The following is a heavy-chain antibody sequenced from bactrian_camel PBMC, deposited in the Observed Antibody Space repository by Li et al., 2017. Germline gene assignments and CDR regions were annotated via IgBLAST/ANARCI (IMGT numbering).Heavy chain of an antibody. CDR1: GYGRAC. V-gene: IGHV3S53*01. CDR2: IDHFGGT. J-gene: IGHJ4*01. CDR3: AADEKLVLRPLSRGEYKY. D-gene: IGHD3*01. Sequence: HVQLVESGGGSVQAGGSLRLSCAASGYGRACMAWFRQAPGKDREGVAAIDHFGGTSYAESVEGRFTISKDDAKNTLLLQMDNLEPEDTATYYCAADEKLVLRPLSRGEYKYWGQGTQVTVS.